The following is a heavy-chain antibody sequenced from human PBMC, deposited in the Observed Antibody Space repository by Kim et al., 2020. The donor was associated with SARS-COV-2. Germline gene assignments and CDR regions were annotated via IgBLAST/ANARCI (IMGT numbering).Heavy chain of an antibody. V-gene: IGHV3-30*18. CDR1: GFTFSSYG. Sequence: GGSLRLSCAASGFTFSSYGMHWVRQAPGKGLEWVAVISYDGSNKYYADSVKGRFTISRDNSKNTLYLQMNSLRAEDTAVYYCAKQHWIVATIRPRPASTDYWGQGTLVTVSS. CDR2: ISYDGSNK. D-gene: IGHD5-12*01. CDR3: AKQHWIVATIRPRPASTDY. J-gene: IGHJ4*02.